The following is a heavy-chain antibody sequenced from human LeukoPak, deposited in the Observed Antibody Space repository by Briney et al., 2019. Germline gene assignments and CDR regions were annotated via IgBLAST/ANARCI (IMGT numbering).Heavy chain of an antibody. CDR2: IYYSGST. CDR1: GGSISSYY. V-gene: IGHV4-59*01. J-gene: IGHJ4*02. CDR3: ARANYGDFDY. D-gene: IGHD4-17*01. Sequence: SETLSLTCTVSGGSISSYYWSWIRQPPGKGLEWIGYIYYSGSTNYNPSLKSRVTISVDTSKNQFSLKLSSVTAADTAVYYWARANYGDFDYWGQGTLVTVSS.